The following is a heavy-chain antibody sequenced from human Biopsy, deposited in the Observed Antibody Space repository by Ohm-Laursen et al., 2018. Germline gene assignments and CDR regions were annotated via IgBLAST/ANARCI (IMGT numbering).Heavy chain of an antibody. CDR1: GYTLTALS. J-gene: IGHJ4*02. D-gene: IGHD1-1*01. V-gene: IGHV1-24*01. Sequence: ASVKASCKVSGYTLTALSMHWVRQAPGRGLEWMGGFAPENGKTIYAQKFQGRITMTEDTSTDTAYMELSSLRPEDTAVYYCAADINVWNVNYWGQGTQVTVSS. CDR3: AADINVWNVNY. CDR2: FAPENGKT.